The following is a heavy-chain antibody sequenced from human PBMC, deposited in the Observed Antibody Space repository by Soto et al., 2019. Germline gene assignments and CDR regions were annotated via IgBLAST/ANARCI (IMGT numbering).Heavy chain of an antibody. CDR2: IYYSGST. V-gene: IGHV4-59*08. J-gene: IGHJ5*02. CDR1: GGSISSGYC. CDR3: ARLKGRYSGYDSGWFDP. Sequence: PSELLRLTCTVSGGSISSGYCCEWIRQPPGKGLEWIGYIYYSGSTNYNPSLKRRVTISVDTSKNQFSLKLSSVTAADTAVYYCARLKGRYSGYDSGWFDPWGQGTLVTVSS. D-gene: IGHD5-12*01.